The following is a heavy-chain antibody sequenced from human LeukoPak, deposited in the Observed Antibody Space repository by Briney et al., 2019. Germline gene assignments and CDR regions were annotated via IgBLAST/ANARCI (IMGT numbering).Heavy chain of an antibody. D-gene: IGHD6-19*01. CDR3: ATEIAVAGTNY. CDR1: GFTFSSYA. CDR2: ISGSGGST. Sequence: GGSLRLSCAASGFTFSSYAMSWVRQAPGKGLEWVSAISGSGGSTYYADSVKGRFTISRGNSKNTLYLQMNSLRAEDTAVYYCATEIAVAGTNYWGQGTLVTVSS. V-gene: IGHV3-23*01. J-gene: IGHJ4*02.